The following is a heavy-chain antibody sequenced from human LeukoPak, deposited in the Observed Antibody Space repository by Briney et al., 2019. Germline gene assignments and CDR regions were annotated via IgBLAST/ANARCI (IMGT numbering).Heavy chain of an antibody. CDR3: ARVLWELLTFDY. CDR1: GFTFSSYG. J-gene: IGHJ4*02. D-gene: IGHD1-26*01. CDR2: IWFDGSNN. V-gene: IGHV3-33*01. Sequence: GGSLRLSCAASGFTFSSYGMHWVRQAPGKGLEWVAVIWFDGSNNYYVDSVKGRFTISRDNSENTLYLQMNSLRADDMAVYYCARVLWELLTFDYWGQGTLVTVSS.